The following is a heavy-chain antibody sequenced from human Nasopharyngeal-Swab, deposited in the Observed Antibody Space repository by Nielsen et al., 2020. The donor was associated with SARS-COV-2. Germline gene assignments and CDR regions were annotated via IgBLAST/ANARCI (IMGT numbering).Heavy chain of an antibody. Sequence: GGSLRLSCKGSGYSFTTSWIGWVRQMPGKGLEWMGIIDPTDSDTRYSPSFQGQVTISADKSISTAYLQWSSLKASDTATYFCAIDYGSGTYGLDVWGQGTRVTVSS. CDR1: GYSFTTSW. CDR3: AIDYGSGTYGLDV. J-gene: IGHJ6*02. V-gene: IGHV5-51*01. D-gene: IGHD3-10*01. CDR2: IDPTDSDT.